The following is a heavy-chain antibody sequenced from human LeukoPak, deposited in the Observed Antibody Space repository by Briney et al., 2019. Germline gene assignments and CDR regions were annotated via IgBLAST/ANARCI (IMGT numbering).Heavy chain of an antibody. J-gene: IGHJ3*02. V-gene: IGHV4-30-4*08. CDR1: GDSFSSANYY. Sequence: SSQTLSLTCTVSGDSFSSANYYWTWVRQPPGKGLEWIGYVYYDGSTYYHPSLQGRLAISVDTSRDQLSLKLTSVTAADTAVYYCARHFGYDSTGYAFDIWGQGTMVTVSS. CDR3: ARHFGYDSTGYAFDI. D-gene: IGHD3-22*01. CDR2: VYYDGST.